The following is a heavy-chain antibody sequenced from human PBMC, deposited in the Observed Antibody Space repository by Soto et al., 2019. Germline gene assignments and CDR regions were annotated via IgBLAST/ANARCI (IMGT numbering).Heavy chain of an antibody. Sequence: QVQLVESGGGLVKPGGSLSLSCAASGFTFSDYYMSWIRQAPGKGLEWVPYISSSGSTINYPDSVKGRFTISRDNAKNSLYLQMTSLRAEDTAVYYCARDSGWNYVFDIWGQGTIVTVSS. CDR1: GFTFSDYY. D-gene: IGHD1-7*01. CDR2: ISSSGSTI. V-gene: IGHV3-11*01. J-gene: IGHJ3*02. CDR3: ARDSGWNYVFDI.